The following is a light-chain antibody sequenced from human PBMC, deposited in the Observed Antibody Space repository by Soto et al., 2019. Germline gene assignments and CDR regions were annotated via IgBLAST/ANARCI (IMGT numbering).Light chain of an antibody. CDR2: DAS. CDR3: QQRSNWPIT. CDR1: QSVSSY. J-gene: IGKJ5*01. Sequence: EIVLTQSPATLPLSPGERATLSCRASQSVSSYLAWYQQKPGQAPRLLIYDASNRATGIPARLSGSGSGTDFTLTISSLEPEDFAVYYCQQRSNWPITFGQGTRLEIK. V-gene: IGKV3-11*01.